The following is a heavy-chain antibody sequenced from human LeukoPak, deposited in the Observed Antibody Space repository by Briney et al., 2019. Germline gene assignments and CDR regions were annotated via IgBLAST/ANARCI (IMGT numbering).Heavy chain of an antibody. V-gene: IGHV3-21*01. CDR1: RFTFSSYS. J-gene: IGHJ3*02. Sequence: PGGSLRLSCAASRFTFSSYSMNWVRQAPGKGLEWVSSISSRSSYIHSADSVRGRFTISRDNAKNSLFLQMNSLRAEATAVYYCARDEWGDAFDIWGQGTMVTVFS. CDR2: ISSRSSYI. D-gene: IGHD1-26*01. CDR3: ARDEWGDAFDI.